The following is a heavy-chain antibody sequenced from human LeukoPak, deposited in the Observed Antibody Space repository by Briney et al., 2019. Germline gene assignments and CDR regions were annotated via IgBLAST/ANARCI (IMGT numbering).Heavy chain of an antibody. D-gene: IGHD6-13*01. Sequence: SETLSLTCSVSGGSISSYCWTWIRQPPGKGLEWIGYICNSGTTNHNPYLKSRVTISVDTSKNQFSLKLSSVTAADTAVYYCARDRDSSTWYWFDPWGQGTLVTVSS. CDR3: ARDRDSSTWYWFDP. J-gene: IGHJ5*02. CDR2: ICNSGTT. V-gene: IGHV4-59*01. CDR1: GGSISSYC.